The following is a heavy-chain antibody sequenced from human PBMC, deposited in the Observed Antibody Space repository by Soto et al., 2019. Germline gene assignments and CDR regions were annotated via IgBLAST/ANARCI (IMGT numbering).Heavy chain of an antibody. J-gene: IGHJ4*02. D-gene: IGHD6-19*01. CDR1: GFNFNKYA. CDR2: ISCCGGTA. CDR3: AKADSKQWLLPHLES. Sequence: EVQLLESGGGLVRPGESLRLSCAASGFNFNKYAMSWVRQAPGEGLEWVSGISCCGGTASYAESVKGRFTIARDDAQNTLYLDMNTLRVEDTAEYYSAKADSKQWLLPHLESWGRGTLVTVS. V-gene: IGHV3-23*01.